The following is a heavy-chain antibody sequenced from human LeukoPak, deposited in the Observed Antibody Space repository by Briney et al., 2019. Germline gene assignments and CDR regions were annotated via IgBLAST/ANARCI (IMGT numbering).Heavy chain of an antibody. J-gene: IGHJ4*02. CDR2: ISYDGSNK. D-gene: IGHD3-22*01. Sequence: GGSLRLSCAASGFTFSSYGMHWVRQVPGKGLEWVAVISYDGSNKYYADSVKGRFTISRDNSKNTLYLQMNSLRAEDTAVYYCAKEYYYDSSGYDYWGQGTLVTVSS. CDR1: GFTFSSYG. CDR3: AKEYYYDSSGYDY. V-gene: IGHV3-30*18.